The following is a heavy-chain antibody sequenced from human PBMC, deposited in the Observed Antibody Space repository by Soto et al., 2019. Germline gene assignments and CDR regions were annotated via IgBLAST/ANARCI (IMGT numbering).Heavy chain of an antibody. CDR2: INPNSGGT. Sequence: ASVKVSCKASGYTFTGYYIQWVRQAPGQGLEWMGWINPNSGGTNYAQKFQGWVTMTRDTSISTAYMELSRLRSDDTAVYYCASGQQRAFDAFDIWGQGTMVTVSS. CDR3: ASGQQRAFDAFDI. CDR1: GYTFTGYY. V-gene: IGHV1-2*04. D-gene: IGHD6-13*01. J-gene: IGHJ3*02.